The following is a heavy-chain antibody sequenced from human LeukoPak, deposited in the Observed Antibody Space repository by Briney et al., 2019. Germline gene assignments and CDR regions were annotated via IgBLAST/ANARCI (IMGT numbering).Heavy chain of an antibody. CDR1: GFTFRSYA. D-gene: IGHD5-12*01. Sequence: PGGSLRLSCAASGFTFRSYAMSWVRQAPGKGLEWVSGISGSGGTTYYADSVKGRFTISRDNSRNTVYLQMNSLRAEDTAVYYCAKDYPTRPESGHFDYWGQGTLVTVSS. J-gene: IGHJ4*02. CDR3: AKDYPTRPESGHFDY. CDR2: ISGSGGTT. V-gene: IGHV3-23*01.